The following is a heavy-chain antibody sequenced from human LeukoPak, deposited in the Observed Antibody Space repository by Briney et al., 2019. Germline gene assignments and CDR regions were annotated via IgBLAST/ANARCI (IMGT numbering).Heavy chain of an antibody. J-gene: IGHJ2*01. CDR2: IRSDTSS. CDR1: GFIFSADP. CDR3: VRDVEWAFDL. D-gene: IGHD1-1*01. Sequence: GGSLRLSCAASGFIFSADPMNWVRQTPGKSLEWISHIRSDTSSYYADSVKGRFTVSRDSAQNSLYLQMNSLRVEDTAVYYCVRDVEWAFDLWGRGTLVTVSS. V-gene: IGHV3-48*01.